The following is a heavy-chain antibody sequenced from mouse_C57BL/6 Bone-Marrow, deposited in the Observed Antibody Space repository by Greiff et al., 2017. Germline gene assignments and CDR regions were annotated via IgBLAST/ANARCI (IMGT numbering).Heavy chain of an antibody. V-gene: IGHV1-50*01. CDR2: IDPSSSHT. Sequence: QVQLQQSGPELVKPGASVKLSCKASGYIFTSYCMHWVKQMPGQCLEWIGEIDPSSSHTNYNQKFKGKATWTVDTSSSTAYMQLSSLTSKESAVYYWAKHPVNEWGQGTSVIVSS. CDR1: GYIFTSYC. D-gene: IGHD2-13*01. CDR3: AKHPVNE. J-gene: IGHJ4*01.